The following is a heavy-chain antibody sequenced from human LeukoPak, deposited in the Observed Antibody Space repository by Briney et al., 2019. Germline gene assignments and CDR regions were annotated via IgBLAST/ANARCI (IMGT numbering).Heavy chain of an antibody. CDR1: GFTFSSYA. Sequence: PGGSLRLSCAASGFTFSSYAMSWVRQAPGKGLEWVSAISGSGGSTYYADSVKGRFTISRDNSKNTLYLQMNSLRAEDTAVYYCANRVRSSTSGFDYWGQGTLVTVSS. J-gene: IGHJ4*02. V-gene: IGHV3-23*01. CDR3: ANRVRSSTSGFDY. CDR2: ISGSGGST. D-gene: IGHD6-13*01.